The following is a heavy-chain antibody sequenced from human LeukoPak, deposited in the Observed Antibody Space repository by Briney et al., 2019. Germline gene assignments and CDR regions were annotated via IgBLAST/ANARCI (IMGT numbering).Heavy chain of an antibody. CDR2: IIPIFGTA. CDR1: GGTFISYG. D-gene: IGHD5-18*01. Sequence: SVKVSCKASGGTFISYGISWVRQAPGQGLEWMGRIIPIFGTANYAQKFQGRVTITTDESTSTAYMQLSSLTSEDTAVYHCARGGYRYGLHVDYWGQGTLVTVPS. J-gene: IGHJ4*02. V-gene: IGHV1-69*05. CDR3: ARGGYRYGLHVDY.